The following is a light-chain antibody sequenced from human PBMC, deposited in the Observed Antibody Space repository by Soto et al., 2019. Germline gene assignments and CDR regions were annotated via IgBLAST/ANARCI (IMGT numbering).Light chain of an antibody. CDR3: SSYTISNTPYV. CDR1: SSDVGTNNF. CDR2: EVN. Sequence: QSALTQPASVSGSPGQSITISCTGTSSDVGTNNFVSWYQHHPGKAPKLMIFEVNNRPSGVSNRFSGSKSGHTASLTISRLQAEDAADYYCSSYTISNTPYVFGTGTKLTVL. V-gene: IGLV2-14*01. J-gene: IGLJ1*01.